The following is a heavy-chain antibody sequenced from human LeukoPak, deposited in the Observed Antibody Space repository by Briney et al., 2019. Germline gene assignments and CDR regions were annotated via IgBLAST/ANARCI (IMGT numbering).Heavy chain of an antibody. CDR3: ARYDY. Sequence: GGSLRLSCAASGFTVNNYCMNWVRQAPGKGLEWVSVVFTGGGTYYADSVKGRFTTSRDNSKNTLYLQMNNLRAEDTAIYYCARYDYWGQGILVTVSS. CDR1: GFTVNNYC. J-gene: IGHJ4*02. CDR2: VFTGGGT. V-gene: IGHV3-53*01.